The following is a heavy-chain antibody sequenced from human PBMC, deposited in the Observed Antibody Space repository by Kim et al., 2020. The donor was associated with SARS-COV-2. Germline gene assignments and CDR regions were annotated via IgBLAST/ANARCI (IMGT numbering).Heavy chain of an antibody. V-gene: IGHV3-74*01. J-gene: IGHJ6*02. CDR2: ISSDGSPT. CDR3: ARGVFRNGFDV. Sequence: GGSLRLSCAASGFTFNDYWINWVRQAPGKGLVWVSRISSDGSPTNYADSVKGRFTMSRDNAENTVYLQMNSLRAEDTAVYYCARGVFRNGFDVWGQGTTVTVSS. D-gene: IGHD3-10*01. CDR1: GFTFNDYW.